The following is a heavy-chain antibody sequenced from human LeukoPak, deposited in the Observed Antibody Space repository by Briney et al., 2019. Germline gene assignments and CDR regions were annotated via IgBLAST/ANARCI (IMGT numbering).Heavy chain of an antibody. J-gene: IGHJ5*02. D-gene: IGHD3-3*01. CDR2: MNPNSGNT. CDR3: ARGNLDYDFWSGYYGNNWFDP. V-gene: IGHV1-8*01. Sequence: ASVKVSCKASGYTFTSYDINWVRQATGQGLEWMGWMNPNSGNTGYAQKFQGRVTMTRNTSISTAYMELSSLRSEDTAVYYCARGNLDYDFWSGYYGNNWFDPWGQGTLVTASS. CDR1: GYTFTSYD.